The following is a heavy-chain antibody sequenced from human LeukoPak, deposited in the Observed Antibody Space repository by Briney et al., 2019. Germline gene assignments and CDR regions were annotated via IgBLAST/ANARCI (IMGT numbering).Heavy chain of an antibody. CDR3: AKDHRVAVAGLSWFDP. CDR2: IRYDGTNK. CDR1: GFTFSTYG. V-gene: IGHV3-30*02. Sequence: PGGSLRLSCAASGFTFSTYGMHWVRQAPGKGLEWVAFIRYDGTNKYYADSVKGRFTISRDNSKNTLYLQMSSLRAEDTAVYHCAKDHRVAVAGLSWFDPWGQGTLVTVS. J-gene: IGHJ5*02. D-gene: IGHD6-19*01.